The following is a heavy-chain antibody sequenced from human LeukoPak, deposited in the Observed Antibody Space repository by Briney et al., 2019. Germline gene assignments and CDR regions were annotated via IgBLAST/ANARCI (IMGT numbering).Heavy chain of an antibody. J-gene: IGHJ4*02. CDR1: GFTFSSYA. V-gene: IGHV3-23*01. CDR2: ISGSGGST. D-gene: IGHD4-17*01. Sequence: GGSLRLSCAASGFTFSSYAMSWVRQAPGKGLEWVSAISGSGGSTYYADSVEGRFTISRDNSKNTLYLQMNSLRAEDTAVYYCAKERFDYGDYRGDYWGQGTLVTVSS. CDR3: AKERFDYGDYRGDY.